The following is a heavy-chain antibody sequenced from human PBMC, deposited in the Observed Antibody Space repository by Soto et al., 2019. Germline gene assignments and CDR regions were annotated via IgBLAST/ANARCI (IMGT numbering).Heavy chain of an antibody. V-gene: IGHV4-34*01. CDR3: ARMDMITFGGVISFDY. D-gene: IGHD3-16*01. CDR2: INHSGST. CDR1: GGSFSGYY. Sequence: SETLSLTCAVYGGSFSGYYWSWIRQPPGKGLEWIGEINHSGSTNYNPSLKSRVTISVDTSKNQFSLKLSSVTAADTAVYYCARMDMITFGGVISFDYWGQGTLVTVSS. J-gene: IGHJ4*02.